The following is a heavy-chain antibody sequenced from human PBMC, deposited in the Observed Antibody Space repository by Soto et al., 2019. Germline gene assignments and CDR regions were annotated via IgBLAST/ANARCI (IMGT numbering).Heavy chain of an antibody. CDR3: AHSSGGSNSAYFDY. Sequence: QITLKESGPTLVKPTQTLTLTFTFSGFSLSTFDVGVGWSRQPPRNALGWLAVIYWDDDERYSPSLKRRLTVSKDTSQNQVVLTMTNMHPVDTATYYCAHSSGGSNSAYFDYWGQGTLVTVSS. J-gene: IGHJ4*02. CDR1: GFSLSTFDVG. CDR2: IYWDDDE. V-gene: IGHV2-5*02. D-gene: IGHD4-4*01.